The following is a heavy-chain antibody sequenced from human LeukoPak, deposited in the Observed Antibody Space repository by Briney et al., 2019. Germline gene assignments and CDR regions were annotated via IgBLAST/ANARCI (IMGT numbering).Heavy chain of an antibody. Sequence: SETLSLTCTVSGGSISSYYWSWIRQPPGKGLEWIGYISYSGTTNYNSSLKSRVTISLDTSKNQFSLKLSSVTAADTAVYYCARDLTTAPAGNPIGYWGQGTLVTVSS. V-gene: IGHV4-59*01. D-gene: IGHD6-13*01. CDR1: GGSISSYY. J-gene: IGHJ4*02. CDR3: ARDLTTAPAGNPIGY. CDR2: ISYSGTT.